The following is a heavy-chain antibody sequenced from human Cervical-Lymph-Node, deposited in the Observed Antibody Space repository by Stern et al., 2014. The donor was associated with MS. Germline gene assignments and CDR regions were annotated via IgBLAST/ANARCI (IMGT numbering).Heavy chain of an antibody. CDR1: GGAVSDYY. CDR2: FSDTGPT. Sequence: QLQLQESGPGLVTPSETLSLTCTVSGGAVSDYYRTWIRPRPGTGLEWIGYFSDTGPTNYNPSLHSRVTITLDTSQNQVSLRLRSVTAADTAVYYCARDPSTTASDWFFDLWGRGSLVTVSS. CDR3: ARDPSTTASDWFFDL. V-gene: IGHV4-59*02. J-gene: IGHJ2*01. D-gene: IGHD2-21*02.